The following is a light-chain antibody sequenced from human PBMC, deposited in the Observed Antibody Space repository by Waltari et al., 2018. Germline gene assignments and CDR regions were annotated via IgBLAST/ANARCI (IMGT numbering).Light chain of an antibody. CDR3: QHHSTWPPT. V-gene: IGKV3D-15*01. CDR1: QNIRNS. CDR2: LAS. J-gene: IGKJ1*01. Sequence: EIVMTQSPATLSVSPGERATLSCRASQNIRNSLAWYQQKPGQAPSLLISLASTRAPGIPARFSGSGSGTQFSLTISSLQHEDFGIYYCQHHSTWPPTFGPGTRV.